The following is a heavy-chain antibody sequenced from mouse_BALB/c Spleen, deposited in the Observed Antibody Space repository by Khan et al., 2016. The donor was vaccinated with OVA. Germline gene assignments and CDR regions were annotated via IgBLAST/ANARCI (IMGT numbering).Heavy chain of an antibody. J-gene: IGHJ3*01. D-gene: IGHD1-3*01. V-gene: IGHV9-3-1*01. CDR1: GYTLTNYG. CDR2: INTYTGEP. Sequence: QIQLVQSGPELKKPGETVKISCKASGYTLTNYGMNWVKQAPGKGLKWMGWINTYTGEPTYAEDFKGRIAFSLETSASTAYLQINNLKNEDTATXFCASTNENYWFAYWGQGTLVTVSA. CDR3: ASTNENYWFAY.